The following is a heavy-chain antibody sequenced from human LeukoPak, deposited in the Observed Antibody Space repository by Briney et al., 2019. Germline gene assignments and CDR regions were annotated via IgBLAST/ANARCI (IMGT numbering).Heavy chain of an antibody. Sequence: GASVKVSCKASGYTFTGYYMHWVRQAPGQGLEWVGWINPNSGGTNYAQKYHGRVTMTRDTSISTAYMELSRLRSDDTAVYYCARGSSSGWYPHWGQGTLVTVSS. V-gene: IGHV1-2*02. D-gene: IGHD6-19*01. CDR3: ARGSSSGWYPH. J-gene: IGHJ4*02. CDR1: GYTFTGYY. CDR2: INPNSGGT.